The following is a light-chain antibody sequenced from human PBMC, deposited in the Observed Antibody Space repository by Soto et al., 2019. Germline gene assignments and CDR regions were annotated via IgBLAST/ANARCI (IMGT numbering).Light chain of an antibody. Sequence: QSVLTQPASVSGSPGQSITVSCTGTTSDVGGYDYVAWYQQPPGKAPKLMIYDVSRRPSGVPNPFSGSKSGNPAPLPILGLQAEDEPDYYCSSYLGSTTLSGVFGTGTKVPVL. V-gene: IGLV2-14*01. J-gene: IGLJ1*01. CDR3: SSYLGSTTLSGV. CDR1: TSDVGGYDY. CDR2: DVS.